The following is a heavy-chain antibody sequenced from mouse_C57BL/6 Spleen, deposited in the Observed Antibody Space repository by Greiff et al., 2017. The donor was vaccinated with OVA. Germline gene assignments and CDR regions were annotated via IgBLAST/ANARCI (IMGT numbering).Heavy chain of an antibody. CDR2: ISSGSSTI. Sequence: EVMLVESGGGLVKPGGSLKLSCAASGFTFSDYGMHWVRQAPEKGLEWVAYISSGSSTIYYADTVKGRFTISRDNAKNTLFLQMTRLRSEDTAMYYCARGTTEAMDYWGQGTSVTVSS. J-gene: IGHJ4*01. CDR1: GFTFSDYG. V-gene: IGHV5-17*01. D-gene: IGHD1-1*01. CDR3: ARGTTEAMDY.